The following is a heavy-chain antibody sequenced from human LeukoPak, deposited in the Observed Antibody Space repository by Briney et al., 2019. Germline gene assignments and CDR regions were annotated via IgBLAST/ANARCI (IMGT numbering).Heavy chain of an antibody. CDR2: IYNSGTT. J-gene: IGHJ4*02. V-gene: IGHV4-59*08. CDR1: GGSISGYY. D-gene: IGHD1-26*01. CDR3: ARHRVGCRDIDY. Sequence: SETLSPTCTVSGGSISGYYWSWIRQPPGKGLEWIGYIYNSGTTKYNPSLKSRVTISVDTSKNQFSLKLSSVTAADTALYYCARHRVGCRDIDYWGQGTLVTVSS.